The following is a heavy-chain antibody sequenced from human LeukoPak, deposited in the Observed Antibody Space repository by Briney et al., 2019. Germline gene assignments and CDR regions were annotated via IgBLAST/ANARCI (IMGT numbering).Heavy chain of an antibody. CDR1: EFAFSTYE. CDR2: ISTGGSTV. J-gene: IGHJ4*02. D-gene: IGHD1-7*01. V-gene: IGHV3-48*03. Sequence: GGPLRLSCVASEFAFSTYEMNWVRQAPGKGLEWVSYISTGGSTVYYADSVKGRFTISRDDAKNSMYLQMDSLRAEDTAVYYCARSPANWNYASDCWGQGTLVTVSS. CDR3: ARSPANWNYASDC.